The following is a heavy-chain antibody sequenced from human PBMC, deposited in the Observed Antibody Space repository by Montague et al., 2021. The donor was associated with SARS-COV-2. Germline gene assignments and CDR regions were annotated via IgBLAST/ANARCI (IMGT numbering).Heavy chain of an antibody. V-gene: IGHV4-39*07. D-gene: IGHD3-22*01. Sequence: SETLSLTCTVSGGSISSSSYYWGWIRQPPGKGLEWIGSIYYSGSTYYSPSLKSRVTISVDTSKNQFSLKLSSVTAADTAVYHCAGDGSLRFEFLIDPRHYSYGMDVWGQGTTVTVSS. J-gene: IGHJ6*02. CDR1: GGSISSSSYY. CDR3: AGDGSLRFEFLIDPRHYSYGMDV. CDR2: IYYSGST.